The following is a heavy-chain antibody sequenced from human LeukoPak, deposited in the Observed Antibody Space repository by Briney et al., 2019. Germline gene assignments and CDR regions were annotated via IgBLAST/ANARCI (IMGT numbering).Heavy chain of an antibody. D-gene: IGHD1-26*01. CDR1: GFTFSAYS. J-gene: IGHJ4*02. CDR2: IKQDGSEK. V-gene: IGHV3-7*01. Sequence: GGSLRLSCAASGFTFSAYSMSWVRQAPGKGLEWVANIKQDGSEKYYVGSVKGRFTISRDNAKNSLYLQMNSLRAEDTAVYYCARDPGPRVPPGSYSDYWGRGTLVTVSS. CDR3: ARDPGPRVPPGSYSDY.